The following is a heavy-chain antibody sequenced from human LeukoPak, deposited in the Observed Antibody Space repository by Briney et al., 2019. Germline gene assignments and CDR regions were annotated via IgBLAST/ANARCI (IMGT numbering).Heavy chain of an antibody. CDR1: GFTFSSYS. CDR2: IYSSSHYI. Sequence: GGSLRLSCAASGFTFSSYSMNWVRQAPGKGLEWVSSIYSSSHYIYYADSVKGRFTISRDNAKSSLYLQMNSLRAEDTAVYYCARVFVVVPGATRNYYYMDVWGKGTTVTVPS. V-gene: IGHV3-21*01. CDR3: ARVFVVVPGATRNYYYMDV. D-gene: IGHD2-2*01. J-gene: IGHJ6*03.